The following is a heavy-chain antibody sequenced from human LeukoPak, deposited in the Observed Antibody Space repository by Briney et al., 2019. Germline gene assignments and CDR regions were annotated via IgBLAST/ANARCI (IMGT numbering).Heavy chain of an antibody. J-gene: IGHJ3*02. D-gene: IGHD2-15*01. V-gene: IGHV4-39*01. Sequence: TSETLSLTCTVSGGSISSSSYYWGWIRQPPGKGLEWIGCIYYSGSTYYNPSLKGRVTISVDTSKNQFSLKLSSVTAADTAVYYCARLLGDAFDIWGQGTMVTVSS. CDR2: IYYSGST. CDR3: ARLLGDAFDI. CDR1: GGSISSSSYY.